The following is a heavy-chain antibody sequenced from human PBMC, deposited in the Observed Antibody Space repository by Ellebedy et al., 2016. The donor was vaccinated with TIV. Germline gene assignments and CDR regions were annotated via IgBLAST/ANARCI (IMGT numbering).Heavy chain of an antibody. CDR2: INPNSGGT. D-gene: IGHD6-19*01. CDR3: ARRGQSSGPYWAFDI. Sequence: AASVKVSCKASGYTFTGYYMHWVRQAPGQGLEWMGWINPNSGGTNYAQKFQGWVTVTRDTSISTAYMELSRLTSDDTAVYYCARRGQSSGPYWAFDIWGQGTMVTVSS. J-gene: IGHJ3*02. V-gene: IGHV1-2*04. CDR1: GYTFTGYY.